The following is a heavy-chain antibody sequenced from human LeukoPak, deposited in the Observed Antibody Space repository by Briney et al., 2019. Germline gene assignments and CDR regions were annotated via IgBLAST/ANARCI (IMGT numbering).Heavy chain of an antibody. J-gene: IGHJ4*02. D-gene: IGHD3-9*01. CDR1: GFTVSSNY. CDR3: ARLLTGYYFLFDY. Sequence: GGSLRLSCAASGFTVSSNYMSWVRQAPGKGLEWVSVIYSGGSTYYADSVKGRFTISRDNSKNTLYLQMNSLRAEDTAVYYCARLLTGYYFLFDYWGQGTLVTVSS. CDR2: IYSGGST. V-gene: IGHV3-66*04.